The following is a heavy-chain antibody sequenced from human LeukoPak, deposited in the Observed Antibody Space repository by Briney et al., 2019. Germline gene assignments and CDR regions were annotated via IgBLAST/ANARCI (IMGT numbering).Heavy chain of an antibody. J-gene: IGHJ1*01. D-gene: IGHD3-22*01. CDR2: INGDGSTT. V-gene: IGHV3-74*01. Sequence: GGSLRLSCAASGFTFSRYWMHWVRQAPGKGLVWVSRINGDGSTTSYADSVKGGFTISRDNAKNTLYLQMNSLRAEDTAEYYCATGNYYDSRGYYTFGHWGQGTLVTVSS. CDR1: GFTFSRYW. CDR3: ATGNYYDSRGYYTFGH.